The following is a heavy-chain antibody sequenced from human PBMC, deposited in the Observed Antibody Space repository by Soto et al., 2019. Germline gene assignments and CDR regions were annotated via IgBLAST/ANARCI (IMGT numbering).Heavy chain of an antibody. CDR1: GGSISGGYY. CDR3: ARDRYGSGSLLWDY. Sequence: QVQLQESGPGPVKPSQTLSLTCTVSGGSISGGYYWSWIRQHPGKGLEWIGYIYYSGNTYYNPSLKSRLTISVDTSKNQFSLRLSSVTAADTAVYYCARDRYGSGSLLWDYWGQGTLVTVSS. J-gene: IGHJ4*02. CDR2: IYYSGNT. V-gene: IGHV4-31*03. D-gene: IGHD3-10*01.